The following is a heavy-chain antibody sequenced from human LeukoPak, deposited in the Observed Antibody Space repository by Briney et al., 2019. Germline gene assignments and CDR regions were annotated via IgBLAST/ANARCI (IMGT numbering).Heavy chain of an antibody. V-gene: IGHV1-69*04. CDR3: AIIAVGGVDPFDS. D-gene: IGHD6-19*01. J-gene: IGHJ4*02. Sequence: SVKVSCKASGGTFSDHAVSWVRQAPGQGLEWMGRIVPLLGLRSYAQKFQDRVTISADKSTSTAYMELSSLRSEDSALFYCAIIAVGGVDPFDSWGQGTLVTVSS. CDR2: IVPLLGLR. CDR1: GGTFSDHA.